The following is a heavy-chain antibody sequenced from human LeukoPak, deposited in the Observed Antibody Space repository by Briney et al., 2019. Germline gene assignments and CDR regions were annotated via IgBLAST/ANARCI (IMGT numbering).Heavy chain of an antibody. CDR2: IKQDGSEK. J-gene: IGHJ4*02. D-gene: IGHD6-13*01. CDR3: ARGRQQMTYFDY. V-gene: IGHV3-7*03. CDR1: GFTFSSYW. Sequence: GGSLRLSCVASGFTFSSYWMSWVRQAPGKGLEWVANIKQDGSEKYYVDSVKGRFTISRDNAKNSLHLQVSSLRAEGTAVYYCARGRQQMTYFDYWGQGTLVTVSS.